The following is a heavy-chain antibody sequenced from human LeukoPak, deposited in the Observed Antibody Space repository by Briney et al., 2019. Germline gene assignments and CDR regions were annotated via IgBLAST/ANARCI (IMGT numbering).Heavy chain of an antibody. Sequence: GGSLRLSCAASGFTFTTYWMGWVRQAPGKGLEWVVSIKPDGSEKYYVDSVKGRFTISRDSAENAVYLQMESLKGEDTAFYYCARPLLYYYGSETYFWFDLWGQGTLVTVSS. J-gene: IGHJ5*02. D-gene: IGHD3-10*01. CDR1: GFTFTTYW. CDR2: IKPDGSEK. CDR3: ARPLLYYYGSETYFWFDL. V-gene: IGHV3-7*01.